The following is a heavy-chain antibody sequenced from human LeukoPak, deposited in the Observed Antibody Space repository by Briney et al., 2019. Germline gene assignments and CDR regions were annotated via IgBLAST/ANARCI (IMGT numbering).Heavy chain of an antibody. CDR3: ARDFPLYSSSWYYFDY. Sequence: ASVKGSCKASGYTFTSYYMHWVRQAPGQGLEWMGIINPSGGSTSYAQKFQGRVTMTRDTSTSTVYMELSSLRSEDTAVYYCARDFPLYSSSWYYFDYWGQGTLVTVSS. CDR1: GYTFTSYY. V-gene: IGHV1-46*01. J-gene: IGHJ4*02. D-gene: IGHD6-13*01. CDR2: INPSGGST.